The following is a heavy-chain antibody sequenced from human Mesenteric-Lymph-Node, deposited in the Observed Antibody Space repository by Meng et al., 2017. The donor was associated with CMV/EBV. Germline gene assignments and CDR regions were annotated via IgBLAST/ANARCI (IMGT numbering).Heavy chain of an antibody. J-gene: IGHJ4*02. CDR1: GYIFIGYY. D-gene: IGHD3-16*01. CDR2: INPNSGGT. V-gene: IGHV1-2*02. Sequence: ASVKVSCKASGYIFIGYYMHWVRQAPGQGLEWMGWINPNSGGTNYAQKFQGRVTMTRDTSISTAYMELSRLRSDDTAVYYCASSTWGGIHSDYWGQGTLVTVSS. CDR3: ASSTWGGIHSDY.